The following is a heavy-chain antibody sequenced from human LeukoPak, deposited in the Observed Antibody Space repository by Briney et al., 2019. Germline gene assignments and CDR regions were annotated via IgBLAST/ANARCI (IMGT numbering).Heavy chain of an antibody. V-gene: IGHV1-2*02. CDR1: GYTFTNFY. CDR2: INPNSGGT. CDR3: ARESLLWFGELTDDAFDI. D-gene: IGHD3-10*01. J-gene: IGHJ3*02. Sequence: GASVKVSCMSSGYTFTNFYMHWLRQAPGQGLEWMGWINPNSGGTNYAQKFQGRVTMTRDTSISTAYMELSRLRSDDTAVYYCARESLLWFGELTDDAFDIWGQGTMVTVSS.